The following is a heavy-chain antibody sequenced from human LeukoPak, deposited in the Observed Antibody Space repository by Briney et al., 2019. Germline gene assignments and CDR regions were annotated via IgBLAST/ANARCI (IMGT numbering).Heavy chain of an antibody. Sequence: GESLKISCKGSGYSFTSYWIGWVRQMPGKGLEWMGIIYPGESDTRYSPSFQGQVTLSADKSISTAYLQWSSLKASDTAMYYCARRSGSYYSGGDYWGQGTLVTVSS. V-gene: IGHV5-51*01. D-gene: IGHD1-26*01. J-gene: IGHJ4*02. CDR2: IYPGESDT. CDR1: GYSFTSYW. CDR3: ARRSGSYYSGGDY.